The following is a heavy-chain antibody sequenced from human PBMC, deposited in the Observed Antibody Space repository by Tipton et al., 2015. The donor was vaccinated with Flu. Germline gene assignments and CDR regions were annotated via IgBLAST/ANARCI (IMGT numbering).Heavy chain of an antibody. V-gene: IGHV4-34*01. CDR1: GGSFSGYY. J-gene: IGHJ6*02. CDR3: ARDDRVVVVPAAMGSLYGMDV. Sequence: LRLSCAVYGGSFSGYYWSWIRQPPGKGLEWIGEINHSGSTNYNPSLKSRVTISVDTSKNQFSLKLSSVTAADTAVYYCARDDRVVVVPAAMGSLYGMDVWGQGTTVTVSS. CDR2: INHSGST. D-gene: IGHD2-2*01.